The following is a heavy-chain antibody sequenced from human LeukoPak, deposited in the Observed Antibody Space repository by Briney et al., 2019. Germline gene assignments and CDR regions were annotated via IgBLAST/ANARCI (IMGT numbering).Heavy chain of an antibody. CDR3: ATLIWSGCYRLRNY. J-gene: IGHJ4*02. V-gene: IGHV1-24*01. CDR1: GYTLTELS. CDR2: FDPEDGET. D-gene: IGHD1-26*01. Sequence: ASVKVSCKVSGYTLTELSMHWVRQAPGKGLEWMGGFDPEDGETIYAQKFQGRVTMTEDTSTDTAYMELSSLRSEDTAVYYCATLIWSGCYRLRNYWGQGTLVTVSS.